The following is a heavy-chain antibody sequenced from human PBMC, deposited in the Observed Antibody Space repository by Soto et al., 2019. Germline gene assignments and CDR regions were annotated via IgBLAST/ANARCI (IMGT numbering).Heavy chain of an antibody. CDR1: GYTFTSYA. CDR2: INAGNGNT. V-gene: IGHV1-3*01. Sequence: ASVKVSCKASGYTFTSYAMHWVRQAPGQRLEWMGWINAGNGNTKYSQKFQGRVTITRDTSASTAYMELSSLRSEDTAVYYCASPHYYGSGSYSYYFVYRGQGTLVTVSS. D-gene: IGHD3-10*01. CDR3: ASPHYYGSGSYSYYFVY. J-gene: IGHJ4*02.